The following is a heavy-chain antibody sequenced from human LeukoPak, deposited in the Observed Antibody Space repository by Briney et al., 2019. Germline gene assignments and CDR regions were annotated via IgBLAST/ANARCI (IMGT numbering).Heavy chain of an antibody. CDR1: GGSFSGYY. V-gene: IGHV4-34*01. D-gene: IGHD6-13*01. CDR2: INHSGST. CDR3: ARVLGGAAAGPFDY. Sequence: SETLSLTCAVYGGSFSGYYWSWIRQPPGKGLEWIGEINHSGSTNYNPSLKSRVTISVDTSKTQFSLKLSSVTAADTAVYYCARVLGGAAAGPFDYWGQGTLVTVSS. J-gene: IGHJ4*02.